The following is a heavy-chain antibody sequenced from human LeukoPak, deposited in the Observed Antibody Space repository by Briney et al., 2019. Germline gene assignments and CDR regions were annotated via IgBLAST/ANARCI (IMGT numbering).Heavy chain of an antibody. V-gene: IGHV3-48*03. J-gene: IGHJ5*02. CDR3: ARETRGHYYDSSGPDH. Sequence: GGSLRLSCAASGFTFRSYEMNWVRQAPGKGLEWVSYIGSSDSTTHYADSVKGRFTISRDNAKNSPYLQMNSLRAEDMGVYYCARETRGHYYDSSGPDHWGQGTLVTVSS. CDR1: GFTFRSYE. CDR2: IGSSDSTT. D-gene: IGHD3-22*01.